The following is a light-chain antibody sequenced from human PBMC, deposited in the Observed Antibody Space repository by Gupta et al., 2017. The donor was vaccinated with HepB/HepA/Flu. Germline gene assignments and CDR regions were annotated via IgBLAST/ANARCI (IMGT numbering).Light chain of an antibody. J-gene: IGKJ4*01. CDR3: QHRSSWPIT. Sequence: ESVLTQSPSTLSLSPGESATLPCRASQSISIYLACYQQKPGQAASLLIYGASNRATGIPARFSGSGYGTDFTLTVNSREPEDFAVYYCQHRSSWPITFGGGTXVEIK. V-gene: IGKV3-11*01. CDR2: GAS. CDR1: QSISIY.